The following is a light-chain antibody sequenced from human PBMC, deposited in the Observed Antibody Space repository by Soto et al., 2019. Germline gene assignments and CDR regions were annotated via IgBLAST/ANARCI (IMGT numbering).Light chain of an antibody. Sequence: EIVLTQSPATLSLSPGERATLSCRASQSVSSYLAWYQQKPGQAPRLRIYDASNRATGIPARFSGSGSGKDLSITISSLEPEDFAVYYCQQRSNWPLTFGGGTKVELK. CDR3: QQRSNWPLT. V-gene: IGKV3-11*01. CDR2: DAS. J-gene: IGKJ4*01. CDR1: QSVSSY.